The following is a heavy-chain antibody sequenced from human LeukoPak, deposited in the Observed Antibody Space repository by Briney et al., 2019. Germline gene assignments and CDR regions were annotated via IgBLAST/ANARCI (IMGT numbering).Heavy chain of an antibody. D-gene: IGHD3-22*01. Sequence: PGGSLRLSCAASGFTFSSYGMHWVRQAPGKGLEWVAVISYDGSNKYYADSVKGRFTISRDNSKNTLYLQMNSLRAEDTAVYYCAKVRANYYDSSGYYQALDYWGQGTLVTVSS. CDR2: ISYDGSNK. V-gene: IGHV3-30*18. CDR3: AKVRANYYDSSGYYQALDY. CDR1: GFTFSSYG. J-gene: IGHJ4*02.